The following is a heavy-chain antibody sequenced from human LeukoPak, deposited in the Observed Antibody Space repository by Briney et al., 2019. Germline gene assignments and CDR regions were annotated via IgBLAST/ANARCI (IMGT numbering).Heavy chain of an antibody. D-gene: IGHD6-6*01. CDR2: IYYSGST. CDR3: ASSKRRIAARRGVWGAFDI. CDR1: GGSISSSSYY. Sequence: SETLSLTCTVSGGSISSSSYYWGWIRQPPGKGLEWIGSIYYSGSTYYNPSLKSRVTISVDTSKNQFSLKLSSVTAADTAVYYCASSKRRIAARRGVWGAFDIWGQGTMVTVSS. J-gene: IGHJ3*02. V-gene: IGHV4-39*07.